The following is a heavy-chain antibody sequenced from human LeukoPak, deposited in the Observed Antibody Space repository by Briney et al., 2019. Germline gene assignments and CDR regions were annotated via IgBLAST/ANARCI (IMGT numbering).Heavy chain of an antibody. Sequence: SETLSLTCTVSGGSISSYYWSWIRQPPGKGLEWIGYIYYSGSTNYNPSLKSRVTISVDTSKNQFSLKLSSVTAADTAVYYCARGGGPDATFDYWGQGTLVTVSS. J-gene: IGHJ4*02. CDR3: ARGGGPDATFDY. D-gene: IGHD2-15*01. CDR2: IYYSGST. CDR1: GGSISSYY. V-gene: IGHV4-59*01.